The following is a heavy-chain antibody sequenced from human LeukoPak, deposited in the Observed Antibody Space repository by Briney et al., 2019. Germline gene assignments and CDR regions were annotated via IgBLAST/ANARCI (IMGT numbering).Heavy chain of an antibody. D-gene: IGHD3-3*01. J-gene: IGHJ4*02. V-gene: IGHV1-46*01. CDR1: GYTFTGYY. CDR3: ASYYDFWSGYYTYYFDY. Sequence: ASVKVSCKASGYTFTGYYMHWVRQAPGQGLEWMGIINPSGGSTSYAQKFQGRVTMTRDMSTSTVYMELSSLRSEDTAVYYCASYYDFWSGYYTYYFDYWGQGTLVTVSS. CDR2: INPSGGST.